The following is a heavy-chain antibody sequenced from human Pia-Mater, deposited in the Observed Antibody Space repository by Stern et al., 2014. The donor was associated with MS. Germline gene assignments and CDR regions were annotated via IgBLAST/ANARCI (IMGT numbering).Heavy chain of an antibody. Sequence: VQLVESGAEVKKPGSSVKVSCKASGGTFSSYAISWVRQAPGQGLEWMGGIIPIFGTANYAQKFQGRVTITADESTSTAYIELSSLRSEDTAVYYCARQREQWPVSFDYWGQGTLVTVSS. CDR1: GGTFSSYA. CDR2: IIPIFGTA. D-gene: IGHD6-19*01. J-gene: IGHJ4*02. CDR3: ARQREQWPVSFDY. V-gene: IGHV1-69*01.